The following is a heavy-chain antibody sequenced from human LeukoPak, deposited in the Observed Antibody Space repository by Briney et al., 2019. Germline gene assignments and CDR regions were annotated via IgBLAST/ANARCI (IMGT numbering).Heavy chain of an antibody. Sequence: GGSLRLSCAASGFTFSSYWMSWVRQAPGKGLEWVAHIKQDGSEKYYVDSVKGRFTISRDNSKNSLYLQINSLRAEDTDVYYCARDANILRFLEWLSGTKYYFDYWGQGTLVTVSS. CDR1: GFTFSSYW. V-gene: IGHV3-7*01. J-gene: IGHJ4*02. D-gene: IGHD3-3*01. CDR2: IKQDGSEK. CDR3: ARDANILRFLEWLSGTKYYFDY.